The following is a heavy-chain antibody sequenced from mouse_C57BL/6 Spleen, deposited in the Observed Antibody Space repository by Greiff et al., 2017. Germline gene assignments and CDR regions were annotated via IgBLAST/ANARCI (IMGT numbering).Heavy chain of an antibody. J-gene: IGHJ3*01. CDR1: GFTFSSYT. V-gene: IGHV5-9*01. D-gene: IGHD1-1*01. CDR2: ISGGGGNT. Sequence: EVQRVESGGGLVKPGGSLKLSCAASGFTFSSYTMSWVRQTPETRLEWVATISGGGGNTYYPDSVKGRFTISRDNAKNTLYLQMSSLRSEDTALYYCARQNYGSPFAYWGQGTLVTVSA. CDR3: ARQNYGSPFAY.